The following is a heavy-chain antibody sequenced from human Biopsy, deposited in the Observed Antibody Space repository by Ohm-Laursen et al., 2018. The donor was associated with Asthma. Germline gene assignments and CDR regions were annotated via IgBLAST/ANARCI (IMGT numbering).Heavy chain of an antibody. D-gene: IGHD3-9*01. J-gene: IGHJ3*01. CDR2: INAGDGNT. CDR1: GYTFIHFA. V-gene: IGHV1-3*01. CDR3: ARTYYDFLTGQVNDAFAL. Sequence: ASVKVSCKTSGYTFIHFAIHWVRQAPGRRLEWMGWINAGDGNTKYSQKFQGRVTITRDTSASTAYMDLRSLRSEDTAMYYCARTYYDFLTGQVNDAFALWGQGTMVTVSS.